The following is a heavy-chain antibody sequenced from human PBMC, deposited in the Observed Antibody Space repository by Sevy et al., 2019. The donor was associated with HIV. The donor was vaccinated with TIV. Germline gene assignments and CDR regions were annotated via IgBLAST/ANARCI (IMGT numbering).Heavy chain of an antibody. CDR1: GGSFSGYY. J-gene: IGHJ6*02. V-gene: IGHV4-34*01. Sequence: SETLSLTCAVYGGSFSGYYWSWIRQPPGKGLEWIGEINHSGSTNYNPSLKSRVTISVDTSKNKFSLKLSSVTAADTAVYYCARGRGDMVAAAGNRLGYYYYGMDVWGQGTTVTVSS. CDR3: ARGRGDMVAAAGNRLGYYYYGMDV. D-gene: IGHD6-13*01. CDR2: INHSGST.